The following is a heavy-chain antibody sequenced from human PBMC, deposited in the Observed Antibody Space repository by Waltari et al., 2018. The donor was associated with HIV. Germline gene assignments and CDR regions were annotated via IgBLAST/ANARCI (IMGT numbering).Heavy chain of an antibody. CDR3: AKYSGSYWGAHNWFDP. Sequence: EVQLVESGGGLVQPGGSLRLSCAASGFTFSIYWRSWRRQAPGKGPGGEANIKQNGSEKHYADSVRGRLTISRDNTKNSLYLQMNSLGAEDTAVYYCAKYSGSYWGAHNWFDPWGQGTLVTVSS. CDR1: GFTFSIYW. J-gene: IGHJ5*02. D-gene: IGHD1-26*01. CDR2: IKQNGSEK. V-gene: IGHV3-7*01.